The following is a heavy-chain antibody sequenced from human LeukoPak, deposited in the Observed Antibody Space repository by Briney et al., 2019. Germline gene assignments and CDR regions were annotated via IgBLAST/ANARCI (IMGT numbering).Heavy chain of an antibody. J-gene: IGHJ4*02. CDR2: IYPGDSDT. CDR1: GYSFTSYW. D-gene: IGHD2-2*01. V-gene: IGHV5-51*01. CDR3: ARLPICSSTSCPNYFDY. Sequence: GESLKISCKGSGYSFTSYWVGWVRQMPGKGLGWMGIIYPGDSDTRYSPSFQGQVTTSADKSISTAYLQWSSLKASDTAMYYCARLPICSSTSCPNYFDYWGQGTLVTVSS.